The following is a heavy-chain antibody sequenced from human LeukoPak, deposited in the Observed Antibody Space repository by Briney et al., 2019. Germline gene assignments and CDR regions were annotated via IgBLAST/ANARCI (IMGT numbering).Heavy chain of an antibody. Sequence: PGGSLRLSCTASGSTFSSYAMSWVRQAPGKGLEWVAVISYDGNNKYYVDSVKGRITISRDNSKNTLYLQMNSLRTEDTAVYYCAKDNQAYGDSTYYYGMDVWGQGTTVTVSS. CDR2: ISYDGNNK. CDR3: AKDNQAYGDSTYYYGMDV. J-gene: IGHJ6*02. CDR1: GSTFSSYA. D-gene: IGHD4-17*01. V-gene: IGHV3-30*18.